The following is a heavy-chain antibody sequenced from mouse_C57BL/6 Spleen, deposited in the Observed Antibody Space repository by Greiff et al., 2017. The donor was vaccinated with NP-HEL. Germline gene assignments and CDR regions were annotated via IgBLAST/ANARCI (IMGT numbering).Heavy chain of an antibody. D-gene: IGHD2-4*01. Sequence: EVQLVESGPELVKPGASVKIPCKASGYTFTDYNMDWVKQSHGKSLEWIGDINPNNGGTIYNQKFKGKATLTVDKSSSTAYMELRSLTSEDTAVYYCARMDDYDVHWYFDVWGTGTTVTVSS. V-gene: IGHV1-18*01. CDR1: GYTFTDYN. CDR2: INPNNGGT. CDR3: ARMDDYDVHWYFDV. J-gene: IGHJ1*03.